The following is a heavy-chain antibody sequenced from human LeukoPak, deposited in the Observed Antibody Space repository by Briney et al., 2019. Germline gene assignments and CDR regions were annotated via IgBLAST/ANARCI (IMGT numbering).Heavy chain of an antibody. CDR2: ISSSSSYI. J-gene: IGHJ4*02. Sequence: PGGSLRLSCSASGFTFSKCAMHWVRQAPGKGLEWVSSISSSSSYIYYADSVKGRFTISRDNAKNSLYLQMNSLRAEDTAVYYCARAGIGGSSTSCDYWGQGTLVTVSS. D-gene: IGHD2-2*01. V-gene: IGHV3-21*01. CDR1: GFTFSKCA. CDR3: ARAGIGGSSTSCDY.